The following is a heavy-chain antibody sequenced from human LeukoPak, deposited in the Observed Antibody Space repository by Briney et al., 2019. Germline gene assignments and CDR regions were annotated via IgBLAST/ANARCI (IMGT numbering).Heavy chain of an antibody. D-gene: IGHD3-9*01. Sequence: GGSLRLSCATSGFSFTDYPMNWVRQAPGKGLEWMSNTRTTAEGADYAYYAYSVKGRVTISRDNGKNTLYLHMNSLRDDDTAVYYCATDQRYAFDYWGQGILVTVSS. V-gene: IGHV3-48*02. CDR2: TRTTAEGADYA. J-gene: IGHJ4*02. CDR1: GFSFTDYP. CDR3: ATDQRYAFDY.